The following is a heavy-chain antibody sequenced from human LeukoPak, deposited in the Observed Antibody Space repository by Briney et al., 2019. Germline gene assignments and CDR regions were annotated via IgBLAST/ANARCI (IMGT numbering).Heavy chain of an antibody. CDR3: ARTSLGGAWFDP. CDR1: GGSISSGDYY. CDR2: IYYNGST. Sequence: SQTLSLTCTVSGGSISSGDYYWSWIRQPPGKGLEWIGYIYYNGSTYYNPSLKSRVTISVDTSKDQFSLKLSSVTAADTAVYYCARTSLGGAWFDPWGQGTLVTVSS. D-gene: IGHD3-10*01. V-gene: IGHV4-30-4*08. J-gene: IGHJ5*02.